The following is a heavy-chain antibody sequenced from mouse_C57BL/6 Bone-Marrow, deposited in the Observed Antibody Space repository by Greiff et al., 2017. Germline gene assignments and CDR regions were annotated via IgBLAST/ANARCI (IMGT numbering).Heavy chain of an antibody. CDR1: GFTFSSYG. Sequence: VQLQQSGGDLVKPGGSLKLSCAASGFTFSSYGMSWVRQTPDKRLEWVATISSGGSYTYYPDSVKGRFTISRDNAKNTLYLQMSSLKSEDTAMYYCARHGFYVGNFDYWGQGTTLTVSS. V-gene: IGHV5-6*01. CDR2: ISSGGSYT. CDR3: ARHGFYVGNFDY. J-gene: IGHJ2*01. D-gene: IGHD2-3*01.